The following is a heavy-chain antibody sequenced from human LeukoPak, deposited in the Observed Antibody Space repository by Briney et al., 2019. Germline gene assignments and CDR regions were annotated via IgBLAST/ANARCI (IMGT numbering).Heavy chain of an antibody. CDR2: IIPIFGTA. D-gene: IGHD4-17*01. V-gene: IGHV1-69*13. J-gene: IGHJ3*02. CDR3: ARDFGDGYGDYSEAFDI. Sequence: SVKVSCKASGYTFTGYYMHWVRQAPGQGLEWMGGIIPIFGTANYAQKFQGRVTITADESTSTAYMELSSLRSEGTAVYYCARDFGDGYGDYSEAFDIWGQGTMVTVSS. CDR1: GYTFTGYY.